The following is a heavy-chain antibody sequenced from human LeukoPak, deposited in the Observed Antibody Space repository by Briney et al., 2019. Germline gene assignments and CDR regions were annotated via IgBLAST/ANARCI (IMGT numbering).Heavy chain of an antibody. Sequence: SETLSLTCAVYGGSFSGCYWSWIRQPPGKGLEWIGEINHSGSTNYNPSLKSRVTISVDTSKNQFSLKLSSVTAADTAVYYCARDGYCSGGSCYSRADLYYYYGMDVWGQGTTVTVSS. V-gene: IGHV4-34*01. CDR1: GGSFSGCY. CDR3: ARDGYCSGGSCYSRADLYYYYGMDV. CDR2: INHSGST. J-gene: IGHJ6*02. D-gene: IGHD2-15*01.